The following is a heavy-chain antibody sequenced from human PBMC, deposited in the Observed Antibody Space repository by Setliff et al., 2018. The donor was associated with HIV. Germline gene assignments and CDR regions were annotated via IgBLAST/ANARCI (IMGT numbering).Heavy chain of an antibody. CDR1: GYSFTSLG. J-gene: IGHJ6*01. V-gene: IGHV7-4-1*02. CDR3: AREFQLLAHSYGMDV. D-gene: IGHD2-2*01. Sequence: GASVKVSCKASGYSFTSLGLTWVRQAPGQGLEWMGWINTHTGNPTYAQGFTGRYVFSLDTSVNTAYLEINNVEAVDTATYYCAREFQLLAHSYGMDVWGQGTTVTVSS. CDR2: INTHTGNP.